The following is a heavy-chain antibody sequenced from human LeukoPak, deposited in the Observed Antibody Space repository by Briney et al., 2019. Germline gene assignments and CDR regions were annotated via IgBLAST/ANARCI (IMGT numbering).Heavy chain of an antibody. D-gene: IGHD6-19*01. CDR2: ISGSGGTT. CDR1: GFTFSSYA. V-gene: IGHV3-23*01. Sequence: PGGSLRLSCAVSGFTFSSYAMSWVRQARGKGLGWVSTISGSGGTTYYADSVKGRFTISRDNSKNTLYLQMNSLRAEDTAVYYCAKPVAGTGYFDYWGQGALVTVSS. J-gene: IGHJ4*02. CDR3: AKPVAGTGYFDY.